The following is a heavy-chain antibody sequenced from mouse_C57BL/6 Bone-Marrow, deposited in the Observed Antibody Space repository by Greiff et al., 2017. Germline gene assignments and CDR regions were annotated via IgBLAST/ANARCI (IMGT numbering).Heavy chain of an antibody. D-gene: IGHD4-1*02. Sequence: EVQGVESGGDLVKPGGSLKLSCAASGFTFSSYGMSWVRQTPDKRLEWVATISSGGSYTYYPDSVKGRFTISRDNAKNTLYLQMSSLKSEDTAMYYCARHWQLGRDAMDYWGQGTSVTVSS. CDR3: ARHWQLGRDAMDY. J-gene: IGHJ4*01. V-gene: IGHV5-6*01. CDR2: ISSGGSYT. CDR1: GFTFSSYG.